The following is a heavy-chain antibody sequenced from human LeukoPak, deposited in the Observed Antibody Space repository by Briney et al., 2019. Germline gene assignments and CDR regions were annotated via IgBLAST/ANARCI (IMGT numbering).Heavy chain of an antibody. J-gene: IGHJ3*02. CDR2: ISRNGGST. Sequence: GGSLRLSCAASGFTFSSYAMHWVRQAPGKGLEYVSAISRNGGSTYYANSVKGRFTISRDNSKNTLFLQMGSLRAEDMAVYFCARVGDTDAFDIWGQGTMVTVSS. CDR1: GFTFSSYA. D-gene: IGHD2-21*02. V-gene: IGHV3-64*01. CDR3: ARVGDTDAFDI.